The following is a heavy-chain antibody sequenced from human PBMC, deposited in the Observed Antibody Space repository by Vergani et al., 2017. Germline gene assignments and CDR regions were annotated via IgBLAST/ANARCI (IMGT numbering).Heavy chain of an antibody. V-gene: IGHV4-34*01. CDR1: GGSFSGYY. CDR2: INHSGNT. D-gene: IGHD2-2*01. J-gene: IGHJ6*03. Sequence: QVQLQQWGAGLLKPSETLSLTCAVYGGSFSGYYWSWIRQPPGKGLEWIGEINHSGNTNYNPSLKSRVTISVDTSKNQFSLTLSSVTAADTAVYYCARVLRVVVPAAMRSYYYYMDVWGKGTTVTVSS. CDR3: ARVLRVVVPAAMRSYYYYMDV.